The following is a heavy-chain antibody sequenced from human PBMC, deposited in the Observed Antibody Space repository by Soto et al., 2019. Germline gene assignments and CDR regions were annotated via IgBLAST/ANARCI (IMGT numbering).Heavy chain of an antibody. CDR2: IKSETDGGTG. D-gene: IGHD1-1*01. V-gene: IGHV3-15*01. CDR3: TTDLKTGTERGKYDY. J-gene: IGHJ4*02. Sequence: EVHLVESGGGLVKPGGSLRLSCVASGFTFNNAWMSWVRQAPGKGLEWVGRIKSETDGGTGDYAAPVNGRFTISREDSKNTLYLQMNRLKAEDTAVYYCTTDLKTGTERGKYDYWGQGTVVTVSS. CDR1: GFTFNNAW.